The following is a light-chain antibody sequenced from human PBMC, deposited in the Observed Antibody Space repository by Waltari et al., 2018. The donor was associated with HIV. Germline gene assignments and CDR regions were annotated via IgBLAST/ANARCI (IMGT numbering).Light chain of an antibody. CDR3: QQSYSIPPFT. CDR2: GAS. V-gene: IGKV1-39*01. Sequence: ISNYLNWVQQKPGKAPKFLIYGASSLQSGVPPRFSCGGSVTDFTRTISSLQPEDFATYYCQQSYSIPPFTFGPGTKVDIK. CDR1: ISNY. J-gene: IGKJ3*01.